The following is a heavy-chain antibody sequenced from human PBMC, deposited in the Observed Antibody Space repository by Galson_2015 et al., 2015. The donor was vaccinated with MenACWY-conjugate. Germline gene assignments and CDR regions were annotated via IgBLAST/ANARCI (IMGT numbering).Heavy chain of an antibody. Sequence: SLRLSCAASGFTFSNYWMHWVRQTPGKGLVWVSRINRDGTSTTYADSVKGRFTISRDNAKNTLILQMNSLRVEDTAVYYCTRVRKGLIASVPSNWFDPWGQGTLVTVSS. V-gene: IGHV3-74*01. CDR3: TRVRKGLIASVPSNWFDP. CDR1: GFTFSNYW. J-gene: IGHJ5*02. CDR2: INRDGTST. D-gene: IGHD2/OR15-2a*01.